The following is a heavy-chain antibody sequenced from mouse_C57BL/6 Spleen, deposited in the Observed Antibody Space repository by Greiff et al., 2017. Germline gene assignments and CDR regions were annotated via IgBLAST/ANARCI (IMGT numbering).Heavy chain of an antibody. CDR2: IYPGDGDT. V-gene: IGHV1-82*01. CDR3: ARSGGLGETWFAY. J-gene: IGHJ3*01. Sequence: VKLMESGPELVKPGASVKISCKASGYAFSSSWMNWVKQRPGKGLEWIGRIYPGDGDTNYNGKFKGKATLTADKSSSTAYMQLSSLTSEDSAVYFCARSGGLGETWFAYWGQGTLVTVSA. CDR1: GYAFSSSW. D-gene: IGHD2-4*01.